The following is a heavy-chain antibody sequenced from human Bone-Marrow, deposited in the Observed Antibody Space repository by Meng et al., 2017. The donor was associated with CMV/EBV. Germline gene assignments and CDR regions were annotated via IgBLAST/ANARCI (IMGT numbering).Heavy chain of an antibody. CDR3: ARDRRLMKSDLDY. V-gene: IGHV3-30*04. CDR1: GFTFNKYA. D-gene: IGHD2-8*01. J-gene: IGHJ4*02. CDR2: ISFDGSNK. Sequence: GESLKISCAASGFTFNKYAMHWVRRAPGKGLEWVAVISFDGSNKYYGDSVKGRFTISRDNSKNMVYLQMNSLRVEDTAMYYCARDRRLMKSDLDYWGQGTLVTVSS.